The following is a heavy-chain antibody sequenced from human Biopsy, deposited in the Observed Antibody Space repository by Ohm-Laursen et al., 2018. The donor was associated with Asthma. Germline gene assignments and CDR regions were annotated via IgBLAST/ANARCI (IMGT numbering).Heavy chain of an antibody. Sequence: TLSLTCTVSGGSLSSGPYYWSWVRQPPGKGLEWIGYIYYSGSTYYNPSLKSRVSIPLDTSKNQFSLSLTSVTAADTAVYYCARTTYGDDGFDPWGQGTLVTVSA. D-gene: IGHD4-17*01. CDR3: ARTTYGDDGFDP. V-gene: IGHV4-31*03. CDR1: GGSLSSGPYY. CDR2: IYYSGST. J-gene: IGHJ5*02.